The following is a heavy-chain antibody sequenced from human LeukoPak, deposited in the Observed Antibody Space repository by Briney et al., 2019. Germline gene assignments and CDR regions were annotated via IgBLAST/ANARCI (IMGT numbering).Heavy chain of an antibody. Sequence: SETLSLTCTVSGGSISTYYWSWIRQPPGRGLEWIGYIYYSGSTNYNPSLKSRVTISVDTSKNQFSLKLSSVTAADTAVYYCARHLPSYDSSGFDAFDIWGQGTMVTVSS. J-gene: IGHJ3*02. CDR1: GGSISTYY. CDR2: IYYSGST. D-gene: IGHD3-22*01. V-gene: IGHV4-59*08. CDR3: ARHLPSYDSSGFDAFDI.